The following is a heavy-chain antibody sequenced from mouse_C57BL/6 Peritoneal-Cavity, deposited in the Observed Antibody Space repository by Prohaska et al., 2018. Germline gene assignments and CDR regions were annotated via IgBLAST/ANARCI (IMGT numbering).Heavy chain of an antibody. CDR1: EFTFSAFW. D-gene: IGHD2-1*01. Sequence: EVQLLETGGGLVQPWGSRGLSYAGPEFTFSAFWMSWVRQTPGKTLEWIGDINSDGSAINYAPSIKDRFTIFRDNDKSTLYLQMSNVRSEDTATYFCMRYGNYWYFDVWGTGTTVTVSS. J-gene: IGHJ1*03. V-gene: IGHV11-2*01. CDR2: INSDGSAI. CDR3: MRYGNYWYFDV.